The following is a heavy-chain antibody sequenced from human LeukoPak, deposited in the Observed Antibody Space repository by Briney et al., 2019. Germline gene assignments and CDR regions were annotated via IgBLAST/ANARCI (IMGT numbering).Heavy chain of an antibody. CDR1: GFTFSSYA. J-gene: IGHJ4*02. D-gene: IGHD6-19*01. V-gene: IGHV3-64*01. CDR3: ARGKQWLVDFDY. CDR2: ISSNGGST. Sequence: PGGSLRLSCAASGFTFSSYAMHWVRQAPGKGLEYVSAISSNGGSTYYANSVKGRFTISRDNSKNTLYLQMGSLRAEDMAVYYCARGKQWLVDFDYWGQGTLITVSS.